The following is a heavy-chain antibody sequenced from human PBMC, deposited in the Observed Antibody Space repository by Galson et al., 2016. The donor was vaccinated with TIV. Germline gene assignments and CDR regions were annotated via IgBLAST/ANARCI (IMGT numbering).Heavy chain of an antibody. CDR1: GYTFTVNY. V-gene: IGHV1-2*02. J-gene: IGHJ3*01. CDR2: INAFSGAT. Sequence: SVKVSCKASGYTFTVNYIHWVRQAPGQGLEWMGWINAFSGATNYAQKFQGRVTITRDTSLSTAYMELRSLRSDDTAVYYCARDAPGGNYPKTFDFWGQGTMVTVSS. D-gene: IGHD1-7*01. CDR3: ARDAPGGNYPKTFDF.